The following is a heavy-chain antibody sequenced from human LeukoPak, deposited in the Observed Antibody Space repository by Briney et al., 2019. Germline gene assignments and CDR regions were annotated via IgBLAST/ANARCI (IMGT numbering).Heavy chain of an antibody. J-gene: IGHJ5*02. CDR2: INHSGST. Sequence: PSETLSHTCAVYGGSFSGYYWSWIRQPPGKGLEWIGEINHSGSTNYNPSLKGRVTISVDTSKNQFSLRLSSVTAADTAVYYCARGPRPSKIFGVVISRYWFDPWGQGTLVTVSS. D-gene: IGHD3-3*01. V-gene: IGHV4-34*01. CDR3: ARGPRPSKIFGVVISRYWFDP. CDR1: GGSFSGYY.